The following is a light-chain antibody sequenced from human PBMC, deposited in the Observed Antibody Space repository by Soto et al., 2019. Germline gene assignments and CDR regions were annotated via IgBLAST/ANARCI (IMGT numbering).Light chain of an antibody. J-gene: IGKJ1*01. CDR1: QSVSSN. Sequence: EIVMTQSPATLSVSPGERATLSCRASQSVSSNLAWYQQKSGQAPRLLIYGASTRATGIPARFSGSGSGTEFTLTISSLQSEDFAVYYCQQYNNRPWTFGQGTKV. V-gene: IGKV3-15*01. CDR3: QQYNNRPWT. CDR2: GAS.